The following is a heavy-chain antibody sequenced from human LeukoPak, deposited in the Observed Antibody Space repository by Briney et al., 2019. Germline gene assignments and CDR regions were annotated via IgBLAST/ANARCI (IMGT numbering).Heavy chain of an antibody. D-gene: IGHD2-15*01. CDR1: GGSISSGSYY. CDR2: LSTRVST. V-gene: IGHV4-61*02. J-gene: IGHJ6*03. Sequence: PSETLSLTCTVSGGSISSGSYYWSWIRQPAGKGLEWIGRLSTRVSTNYNPSLKSRVTISVDTSKNQFSLKLSSVTAADTAVYYCARDYCSGGSCYAYYYYYYMDVWGKGTTVTVSS. CDR3: ARDYCSGGSCYAYYYYYYMDV.